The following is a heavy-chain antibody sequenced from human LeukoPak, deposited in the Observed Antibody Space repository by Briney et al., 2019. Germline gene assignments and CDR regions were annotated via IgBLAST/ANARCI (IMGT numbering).Heavy chain of an antibody. Sequence: GGSLRLSCAASGFTFSNYAMSWVRQAPGKGLEWVSAISGRGGPTYYADSVKGRFTISRDNSKNTLYLQMNSLRAEDAAVYYCAKICGYSWQYFFDYWGQGTLVTVSS. CDR2: ISGRGGPT. V-gene: IGHV3-23*01. D-gene: IGHD6-25*01. CDR1: GFTFSNYA. J-gene: IGHJ4*02. CDR3: AKICGYSWQYFFDY.